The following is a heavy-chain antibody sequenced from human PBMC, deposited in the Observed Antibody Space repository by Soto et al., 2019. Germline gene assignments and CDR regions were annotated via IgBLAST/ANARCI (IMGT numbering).Heavy chain of an antibody. CDR1: GFTFSSYG. Sequence: QVQLVESGGGVVQPGRSLRLSCAESGFTFSSYGMHWVRQAPGKGLEWVAVIWYDGSNKYYADSVKGRFTISRDNSKNTLYLQMNSLRAEDTAVYYCVGYGDYGFSYGMDVWGQGTTVTVSS. D-gene: IGHD4-17*01. J-gene: IGHJ6*02. CDR3: VGYGDYGFSYGMDV. CDR2: IWYDGSNK. V-gene: IGHV3-33*01.